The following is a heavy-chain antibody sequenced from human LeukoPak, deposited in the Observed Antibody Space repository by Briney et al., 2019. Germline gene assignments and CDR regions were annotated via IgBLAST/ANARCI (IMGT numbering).Heavy chain of an antibody. CDR3: ARHNEGYFPQYYFDY. V-gene: IGHV4-39*01. J-gene: IGHJ4*02. D-gene: IGHD2-21*01. CDR2: IYYSGST. CDR1: VGSISSSIYY. Sequence: PSETLSLTCTLSVGSISSSIYYWGWIRQPPGKGLEWIGSIYYSGSTFYTPSLKSRVTISVDTSKNQFSLNLSSVTAADTAVYFCARHNEGYFPQYYFDYWGQGTLVTVSS.